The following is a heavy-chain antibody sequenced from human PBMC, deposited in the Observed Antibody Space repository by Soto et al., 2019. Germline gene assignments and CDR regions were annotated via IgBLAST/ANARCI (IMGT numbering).Heavy chain of an antibody. CDR3: ARDLSYSSGWYEGLPSD. CDR1: GYTFTSYY. J-gene: IGHJ4*02. D-gene: IGHD6-19*01. V-gene: IGHV1-46*01. Sequence: QVQLVQSGAEVKKPGASVKVSCKASGYTFTSYYMHRVRQAPGQGLEWMGIINPSGGSTSYAQKFQGRVTMTRDTSTSTVYMELSSLRSEDTAVYYCARDLSYSSGWYEGLPSDWGQGTLVTVSS. CDR2: INPSGGST.